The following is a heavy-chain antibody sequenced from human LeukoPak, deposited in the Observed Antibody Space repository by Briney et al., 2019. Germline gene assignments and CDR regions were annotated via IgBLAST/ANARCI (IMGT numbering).Heavy chain of an antibody. CDR1: GFTFSTYA. D-gene: IGHD4-23*01. CDR2: ISYGGSSE. CDR3: ARRAGGYSHPYDY. J-gene: IGHJ4*02. V-gene: IGHV3-30*14. Sequence: GGSLRLSCAASGFTFSTYAMHWVRQAPGKGLEWVAVISYGGSSENYADSVKGRFTVSRDNSKNTLYLQMNSLRAEDTAVYYCARRAGGYSHPYDYWGQGILVTVSS.